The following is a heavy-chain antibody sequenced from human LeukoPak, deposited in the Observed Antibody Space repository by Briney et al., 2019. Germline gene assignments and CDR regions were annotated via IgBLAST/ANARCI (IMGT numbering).Heavy chain of an antibody. D-gene: IGHD2-21*02. J-gene: IGHJ1*01. Sequence: GGSLRLSCVVSGFTFNRCWMNWVRQAPGQGLEWVAHINPDGRDTYYVDSVKGRFTISRDNAQNSMYLQMNSLRVEDTAVYYCTSWGDTTAEYFQRWGQGTLVTVSS. V-gene: IGHV3-7*01. CDR1: GFTFNRCW. CDR2: INPDGRDT. CDR3: TSWGDTTAEYFQR.